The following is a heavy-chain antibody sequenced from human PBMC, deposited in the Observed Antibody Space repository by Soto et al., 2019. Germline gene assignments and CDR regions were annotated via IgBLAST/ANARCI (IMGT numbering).Heavy chain of an antibody. D-gene: IGHD2-15*01. Sequence: QITLKESGPTLVKPTQALTLTCTFSGFSLSTSGVGVGWIRQPPGKAMQWLALIYWDDDKRYSPSLKSRLTITKDTSKNQVVLTMTNMDPVDTATYYCAHLSSCWASNWFDPWGQGTLVTVSS. CDR1: GFSLSTSGVG. J-gene: IGHJ5*02. CDR3: AHLSSCWASNWFDP. CDR2: IYWDDDK. V-gene: IGHV2-5*02.